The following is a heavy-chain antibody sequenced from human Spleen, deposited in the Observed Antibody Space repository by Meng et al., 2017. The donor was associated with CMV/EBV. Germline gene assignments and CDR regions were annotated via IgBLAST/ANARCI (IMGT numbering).Heavy chain of an antibody. J-gene: IGHJ4*02. CDR2: INWNGGST. D-gene: IGHD2-8*02. CDR3: AGEGEVTGGAIDY. V-gene: IGHV3-20*04. CDR1: GFTFDDYG. Sequence: GESLKISCAASGFTFDDYGMSWVRQAPGKGLEWVSGINWNGGSTGYADSVKGRFTISRDNSKNTLYLEMDSLRAEDTAVYYCAGEGEVTGGAIDYWGQGTLVTVSS.